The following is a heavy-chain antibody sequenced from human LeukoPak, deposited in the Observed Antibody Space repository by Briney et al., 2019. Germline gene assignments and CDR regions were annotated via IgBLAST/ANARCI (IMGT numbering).Heavy chain of an antibody. CDR1: GGSISSNYF. Sequence: SETLSLTCTVSGGSISSNYFWGWIRQPPGKGLEWIGYIYHSGNTYYTPSLKSRVTISVDTSKNQFSLKLTSLSAADTAVYYCARESPYGSGNALDYWGQGTLVTVSS. CDR3: ARESPYGSGNALDY. J-gene: IGHJ4*02. D-gene: IGHD3-10*01. CDR2: IYHSGNT. V-gene: IGHV4-30-4*08.